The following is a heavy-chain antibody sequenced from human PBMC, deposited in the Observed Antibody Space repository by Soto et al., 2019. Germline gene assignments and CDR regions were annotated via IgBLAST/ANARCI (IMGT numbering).Heavy chain of an antibody. CDR2: INWNSGSV. CDR1: GFSFDDCA. Sequence: EVQLVESGGGSVEHGRSLRLSCAASGFSFDDCAMHWVRQAPGKGLEWVSGINWNSGSVGYADSAKGRFTISRDNAKNSVYLQMNSLRAEDTAFYYCAKETQANLGTGGFDHWGQGILVTVSS. V-gene: IGHV3-9*01. D-gene: IGHD7-27*01. J-gene: IGHJ4*02. CDR3: AKETQANLGTGGFDH.